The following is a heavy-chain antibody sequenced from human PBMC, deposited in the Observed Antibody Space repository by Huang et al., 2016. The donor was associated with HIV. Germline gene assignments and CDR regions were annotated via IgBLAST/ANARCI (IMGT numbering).Heavy chain of an antibody. J-gene: IGHJ3*01. Sequence: QVQLVESGGGVVQPGRSLRLACAASGFDFSNFGMHWVRQAPGKGLQWLAVIPEDGNKSYYAGSVKGRFTISRDNSKNRLYLQINSLRAEDTAVYYCAKDRGYSSLFSFFRLSYAFDFWGQGTMVSVSS. CDR2: IPEDGNKS. V-gene: IGHV3-30*18. CDR1: GFDFSNFG. CDR3: AKDRGYSSLFSFFRLSYAFDF. D-gene: IGHD6-19*01.